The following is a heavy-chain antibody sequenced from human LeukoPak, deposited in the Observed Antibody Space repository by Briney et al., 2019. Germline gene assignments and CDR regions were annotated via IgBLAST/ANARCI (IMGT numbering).Heavy chain of an antibody. D-gene: IGHD2-2*01. CDR2: INSGGST. V-gene: IGHV3-23*01. Sequence: GGSLRLSCAASGFTFSTYAMTWVRQAPGKGLEWVSTINSGGSTYYADSVKGRFTISRDDSKNTLYLQMNSLRAEDTAVYYCAKDVGVVPAAICFDYWGQGTLVTVSS. CDR3: AKDVGVVPAAICFDY. J-gene: IGHJ4*02. CDR1: GFTFSTYA.